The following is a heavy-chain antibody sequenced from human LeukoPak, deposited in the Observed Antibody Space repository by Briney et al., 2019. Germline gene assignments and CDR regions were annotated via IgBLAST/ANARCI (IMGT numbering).Heavy chain of an antibody. CDR3: ARAPQQLEPYYFDY. CDR2: ISSSGSTI. J-gene: IGHJ4*02. V-gene: IGHV3-48*03. CDR1: GFTFSSYE. Sequence: EGSLRLSCAASGFTFSSYEMNWVRQAPGKGLEWVSYISSSGSTIYYADSVKGRFTISRDNAKNSLYLQMNSLRAEDTAVYYCARAPQQLEPYYFDYWGQGTLVTVSS. D-gene: IGHD6-13*01.